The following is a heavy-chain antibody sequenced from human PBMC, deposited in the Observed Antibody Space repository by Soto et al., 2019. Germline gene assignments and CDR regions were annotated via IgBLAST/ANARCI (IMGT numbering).Heavy chain of an antibody. Sequence: GGSLRLSCAASGFTFSSYGMHWVRQAPGKGLEWVAVIWYDGSNKYYADSVKGRFTISRDNSKNTLYLQMNSLRAEDTAVYYCARSTVYYDFWSGQTHYDYWGQGTLVTVSS. J-gene: IGHJ4*02. CDR2: IWYDGSNK. CDR1: GFTFSSYG. CDR3: ARSTVYYDFWSGQTHYDY. D-gene: IGHD3-3*01. V-gene: IGHV3-33*01.